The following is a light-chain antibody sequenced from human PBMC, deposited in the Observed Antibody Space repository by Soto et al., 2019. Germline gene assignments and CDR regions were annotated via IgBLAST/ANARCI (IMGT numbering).Light chain of an antibody. CDR1: QSVSRSY. V-gene: IGKV3-20*01. Sequence: EIVLTQSPGTLSLSPGERATLSCRASQSVSRSYLAWYQQKPGQAPRLVIYGDSSMATGIPDRFSGSGSGTYFTLTISRLEPDDFAVYYCQHYGSRHTFGQGTKLEIK. CDR3: QHYGSRHT. J-gene: IGKJ2*01. CDR2: GDS.